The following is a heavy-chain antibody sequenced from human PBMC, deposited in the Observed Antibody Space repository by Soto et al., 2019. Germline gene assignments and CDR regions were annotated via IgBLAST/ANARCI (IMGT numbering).Heavy chain of an antibody. CDR2: INAGNGNT. Sequence: GASVKVSCTTPGYTFTRYNRHWVRQAPGQRLEWMGWINAGNGNTKYSQKFQGRVTFTRDTSANTAYMELSSLISEDTAVYYCARPKDYDDCLDLWGQGTLVTVSS. J-gene: IGHJ4*02. CDR1: GYTFTRYN. V-gene: IGHV1-3*01. CDR3: ARPKDYDDCLDL. D-gene: IGHD3-22*01.